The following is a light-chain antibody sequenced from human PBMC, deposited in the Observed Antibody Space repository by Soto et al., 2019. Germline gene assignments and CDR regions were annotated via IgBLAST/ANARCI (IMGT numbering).Light chain of an antibody. V-gene: IGKV1-5*01. CDR3: QHYSSYSPT. CDR1: QSISSW. CDR2: DGS. J-gene: IGKJ3*01. Sequence: DMQVTQSPSTLSASVGDTVTITCRASQSISSWLAWYQQKSGKAPKLLIHDGSTLQSGVPSRFSGSGSGTDFTLTISGLQPDDFATYYCQHYSSYSPTFGTGTPVAIK.